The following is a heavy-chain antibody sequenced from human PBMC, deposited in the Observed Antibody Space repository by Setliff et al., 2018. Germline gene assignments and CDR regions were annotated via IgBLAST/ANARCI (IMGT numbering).Heavy chain of an antibody. Sequence: GASVKVSCKASGYTLINYGISWVRQAPGQGLEWMGWISAHTGKTFYAPKFQDRVTLTTDTSTTTAYMEVRSLTSDDTAVYYCARLVRYCTRTSCQRASGGEYWGQGTLVTVSS. V-gene: IGHV1-18*01. J-gene: IGHJ4*02. CDR3: ARLVRYCTRTSCQRASGGEY. CDR2: ISAHTGKT. D-gene: IGHD2-2*01. CDR1: GYTLINYG.